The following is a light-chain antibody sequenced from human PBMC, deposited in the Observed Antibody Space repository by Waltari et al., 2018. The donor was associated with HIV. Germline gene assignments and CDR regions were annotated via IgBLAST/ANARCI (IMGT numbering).Light chain of an antibody. CDR2: RNN. V-gene: IGLV1-47*01. CDR3: AVWDDSLSGPV. CDR1: SSNIGSND. Sequence: QSVLTQPPSASGTPGQRVTISGSGSSSNIGSNDIDWYQQLPGTAPKLLIYRNNQRPSGVPDRFSGSKSGTSASLAISGLRSDDEADYYCAVWDDSLSGPVFGGGTKLTVL. J-gene: IGLJ3*02.